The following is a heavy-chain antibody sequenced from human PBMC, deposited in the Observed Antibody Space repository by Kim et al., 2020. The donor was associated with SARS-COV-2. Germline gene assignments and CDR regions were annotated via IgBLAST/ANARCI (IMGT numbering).Heavy chain of an antibody. D-gene: IGHD3-10*01. J-gene: IGHJ6*02. CDR3: ARDRRGFNPYYGMDV. V-gene: IGHV3-23*01. Sequence: SVKGRFTISRDTSKSTLYLKMNSLRAEDTAVYYCARDRRGFNPYYGMDVWGQGTTVIVSS.